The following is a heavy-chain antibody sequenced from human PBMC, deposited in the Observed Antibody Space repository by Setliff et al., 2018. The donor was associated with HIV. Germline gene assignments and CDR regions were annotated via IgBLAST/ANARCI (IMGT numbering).Heavy chain of an antibody. CDR3: ARGPGITMVRGVIPRGWFDP. D-gene: IGHD3-10*01. J-gene: IGHJ5*02. CDR2: INHSGST. V-gene: IGHV4-34*01. Sequence: SETLSLTCAVYGGSFSGYYWSWIRQPPGKGLEWIGEINHSGSTSYNPSLKSRVTISVDTSKNQFSLKLSSVTAADTAVYYCARGPGITMVRGVIPRGWFDPWGQGTLVTVSS. CDR1: GGSFSGYY.